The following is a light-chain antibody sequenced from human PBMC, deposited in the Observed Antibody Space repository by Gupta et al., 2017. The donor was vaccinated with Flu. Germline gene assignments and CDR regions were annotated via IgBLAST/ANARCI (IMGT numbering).Light chain of an antibody. V-gene: IGLV1-51*02. Sequence: QSVLTQPPSVSAAPGQKVTISCSGSSSNIGNNYVSWYQQFPGTAPKLLIYETNRRPSGIPDRFSGSKSGTSANLGITGLQTGDEADYYCASWDNSLSATVFGGGTNVTVL. CDR3: ASWDNSLSATV. CDR2: ETN. J-gene: IGLJ3*02. CDR1: SSNIGNNY.